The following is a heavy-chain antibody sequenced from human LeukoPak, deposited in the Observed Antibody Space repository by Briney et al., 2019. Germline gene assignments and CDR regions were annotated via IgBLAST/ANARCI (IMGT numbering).Heavy chain of an antibody. CDR2: INHSGST. V-gene: IGHV4-39*07. J-gene: IGHJ4*02. Sequence: SETLSLTCTVSGGSISSSSYYWGWIRQPPGKGLEWIGEINHSGSTNYNPSLKSRVTISVDTSKNQFSLKLSSVTAADTAVYYCARGRHLGYCSSPSCYPLSPMLAHYFDYWGRGTLVTVSS. CDR1: GGSISSSSYY. D-gene: IGHD2-2*01. CDR3: ARGRHLGYCSSPSCYPLSPMLAHYFDY.